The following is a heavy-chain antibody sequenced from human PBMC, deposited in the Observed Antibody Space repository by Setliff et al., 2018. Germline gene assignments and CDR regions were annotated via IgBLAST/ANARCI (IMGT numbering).Heavy chain of an antibody. CDR1: GGSFSGYY. J-gene: IGHJ4*02. CDR2: INHSGST. V-gene: IGHV4-34*01. Sequence: SETLSLTCAVYGGSFSGYYWSWIRQPPGKGLEWIGEINHSGSTNYNPSLKSRVTISVDTSKSQFSLKLSSVTAADTAVYYCASRDYDSSGYYGGSDYWGQGTLVTVSS. CDR3: ASRDYDSSGYYGGSDY. D-gene: IGHD3-22*01.